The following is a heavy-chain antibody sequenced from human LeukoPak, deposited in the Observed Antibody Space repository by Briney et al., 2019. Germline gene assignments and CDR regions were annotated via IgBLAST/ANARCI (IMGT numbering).Heavy chain of an antibody. CDR2: IYYSGST. CDR3: ARCLSSWSSYYYYYGMDV. CDR1: GGSISSGGYY. D-gene: IGHD6-13*01. J-gene: IGHJ6*02. Sequence: SETLSLTCTVSGGSISSGGYYWSWIRQPPGKGLEWIGYIYYSGSTNYNPSLKSRVTISVDTSKNQFSLKLSSVTAADTAVYYCARCLSSWSSYYYYYGMDVWGQGTTVTVSS. V-gene: IGHV4-61*08.